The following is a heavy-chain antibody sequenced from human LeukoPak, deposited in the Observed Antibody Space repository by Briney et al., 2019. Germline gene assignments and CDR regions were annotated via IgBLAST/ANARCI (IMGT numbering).Heavy chain of an antibody. V-gene: IGHV3-21*01. Sequence: PGGSLRLSCAASGFTFSSYSMNWVRQAPGKGLEWVSSISSSSSYIYYADSVKGRFTISRDNAKNSLYLQMNTLRAEDTAVYYCARDRFGELPEDDAFDIWGQGTMATVSS. J-gene: IGHJ3*02. CDR1: GFTFSSYS. CDR2: ISSSSSYI. D-gene: IGHD3-10*01. CDR3: ARDRFGELPEDDAFDI.